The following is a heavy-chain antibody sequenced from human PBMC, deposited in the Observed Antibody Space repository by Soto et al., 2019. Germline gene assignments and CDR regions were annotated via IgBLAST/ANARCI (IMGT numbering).Heavy chain of an antibody. D-gene: IGHD2-21*02. V-gene: IGHV3-30*18. CDR3: AKDWDIVVGTAILYGMAV. CDR1: GFTFSSYG. Sequence: QVPLVESGGGVVQPGRSLRLSCAASGFTFSSYGMHWVRQAPGKGLEWVAVISYDGSNKYYADSVKGRFTISRDNSKNTMYLEKNSLRAEDTAFYYCAKDWDIVVGTAILYGMAVWGQGTTVTVSS. J-gene: IGHJ6*02. CDR2: ISYDGSNK.